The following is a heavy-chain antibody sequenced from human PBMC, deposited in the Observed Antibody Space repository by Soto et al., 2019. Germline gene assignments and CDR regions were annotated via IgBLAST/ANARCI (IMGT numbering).Heavy chain of an antibody. J-gene: IGHJ5*02. CDR2: LLHDGSTR. D-gene: IGHD5-18*01. V-gene: IGHV3-33*03. Sequence: SLRLSCAASGFTVSGNSLHWVRQAPGKGLEWVALLLHDGSTRYYADSVMGRFTISRDNSKNALSLQMDSLRAEDTAVYYCVKWEWNTPMTWGQGTLVTVS. CDR1: GFTVSGNS. CDR3: VKWEWNTPMT.